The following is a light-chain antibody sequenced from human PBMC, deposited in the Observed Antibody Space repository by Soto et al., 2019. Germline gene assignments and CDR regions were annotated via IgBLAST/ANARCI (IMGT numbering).Light chain of an antibody. CDR1: SSDVGGYNY. CDR2: EVS. V-gene: IGLV2-14*01. CDR3: SSYTSSRSLV. J-gene: IGLJ3*02. Sequence: QSVLTQPASVSGSPGQSITISCTGTSSDVGGYNYVSWYQQHPGKAPKLLISEVSYRPSGVSNRFSGSKSGNTASLTIAGLQAEDAADYYCSSYTSSRSLVFGGGTKLTVL.